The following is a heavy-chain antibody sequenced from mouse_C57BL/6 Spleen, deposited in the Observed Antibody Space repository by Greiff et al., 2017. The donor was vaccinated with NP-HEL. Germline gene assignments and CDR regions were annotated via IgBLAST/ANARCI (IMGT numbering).Heavy chain of an antibody. J-gene: IGHJ3*01. Sequence: QVQLQQSGPELVKPGASVKISCKASGYAFSSSWMNWVKQRPGKGLEWIGRIYPGDGDTNYNGKFKGKATLTADKSSSTAYMQLSSLTSEDSAVYFCARGSYGNSVGAYWGQGTLVTVSA. D-gene: IGHD2-1*01. V-gene: IGHV1-82*01. CDR2: IYPGDGDT. CDR3: ARGSYGNSVGAY. CDR1: GYAFSSSW.